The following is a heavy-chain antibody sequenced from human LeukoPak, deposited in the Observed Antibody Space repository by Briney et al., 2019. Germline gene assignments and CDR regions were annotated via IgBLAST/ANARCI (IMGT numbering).Heavy chain of an antibody. J-gene: IGHJ4*02. V-gene: IGHV3-23*01. CDR3: AKEYPSFDY. CDR2: ISCSGDST. D-gene: IGHD2-2*01. Sequence: PGGALRLSCAASGFTFSSYALGSVRQAPGKGPEGVSIISCSGDSTHYADSVKGPFIICRDNSRNTVYVQMNSLRAEDKGVYYCAKEYPSFDYWGQGTLVTVSS. CDR1: GFTFSSYA.